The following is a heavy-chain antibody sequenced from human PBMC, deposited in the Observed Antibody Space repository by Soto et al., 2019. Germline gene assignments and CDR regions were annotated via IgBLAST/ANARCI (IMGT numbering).Heavy chain of an antibody. Sequence: GGSLRLSCAASGFIFSNYWMHWVRQAPGKGLVWVSRINGDGSSTTYADSVKGRFTISRDNVKNTLYLQMNNLRAEDTAVYYCASLSISHYFRPWGQGALVTVSS. J-gene: IGHJ5*02. CDR1: GFIFSNYW. V-gene: IGHV3-74*01. D-gene: IGHD1-26*01. CDR2: INGDGSST. CDR3: ASLSISHYFRP.